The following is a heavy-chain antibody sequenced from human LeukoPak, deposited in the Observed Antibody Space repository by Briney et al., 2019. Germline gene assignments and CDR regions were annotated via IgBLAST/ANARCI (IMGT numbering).Heavy chain of an antibody. CDR1: GFTFSSYW. V-gene: IGHV3-7*04. J-gene: IGHJ4*02. CDR3: ARDHLGLFDY. CDR2: IKQDGSEK. Sequence: GGSLRLSCAVSGFTFSSYWMSWVRQAPGKGLGWVANIKQDGSEKNYVDSVKGRFTISRDNAKNSLYLHMNSLRAEDTAVYYCARDHLGLFDYWGQGTLVTVSS.